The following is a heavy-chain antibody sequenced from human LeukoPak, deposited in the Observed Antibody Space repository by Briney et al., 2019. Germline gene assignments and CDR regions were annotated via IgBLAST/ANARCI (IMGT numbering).Heavy chain of an antibody. J-gene: IGHJ4*02. CDR1: GVSISSHY. CDR2: FYYSGSA. V-gene: IGHV4-59*11. CDR3: ARDMWLTSF. Sequence: PSETLFLTCTVSGVSISSHYWSWIRQPPGRGLEWIGYFYYSGSANYNPSLKSRVTMSVDTSKNQFSLKLSSVTAADTAVYYCARDMWLTSFWGQGTLVTVSS. D-gene: IGHD3-22*01.